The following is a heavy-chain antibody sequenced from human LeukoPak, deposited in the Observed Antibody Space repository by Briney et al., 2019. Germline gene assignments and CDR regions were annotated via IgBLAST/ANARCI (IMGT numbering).Heavy chain of an antibody. CDR3: ARDVITIFGVVPSPFDY. CDR1: GYTFTSYG. CDR2: ISAYNGNT. V-gene: IGHV1-18*01. Sequence: ASVKVSCKASGYTFTSYGIIWVRQAPGQGLEWMGWISAYNGNTNYAQKLQGRVTMTTDTSTSTAYMELRSLRSDDTAVYYCARDVITIFGVVPSPFDYWGQGTLVTVSS. D-gene: IGHD3-3*01. J-gene: IGHJ4*02.